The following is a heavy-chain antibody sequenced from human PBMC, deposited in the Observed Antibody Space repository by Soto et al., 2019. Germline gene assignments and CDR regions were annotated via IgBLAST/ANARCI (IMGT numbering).Heavy chain of an antibody. CDR3: ARDVGGMDV. V-gene: IGHV1-2*04. CDR2: INPNSGGT. Sequence: ASVKVSCKASGYTFTGYYMHWVRQAPGQGLEWMGWINPNSGGTNYAQKFQGWVTMTRDTSISTAYMELSSLRPEDTAVYYCARDVGGMDVWGQGTTVTVSS. D-gene: IGHD1-26*01. CDR1: GYTFTGYY. J-gene: IGHJ6*02.